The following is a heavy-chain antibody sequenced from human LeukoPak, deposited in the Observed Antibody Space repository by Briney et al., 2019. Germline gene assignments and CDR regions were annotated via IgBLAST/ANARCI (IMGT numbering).Heavy chain of an antibody. V-gene: IGHV5-51*01. CDR3: ARHCTNGVCQSDY. CDR1: GYRFTTYW. Sequence: GESLKISCKGSGYRFTTYWIGWVRQTPGKGLEWMGIIYPGDSDTRCSPSFQGQVTISADKSISTAYLQWSSLKASDTAIYYCARHCTNGVCQSDYRGQGTLVTVSS. D-gene: IGHD2-8*01. CDR2: IYPGDSDT. J-gene: IGHJ4*02.